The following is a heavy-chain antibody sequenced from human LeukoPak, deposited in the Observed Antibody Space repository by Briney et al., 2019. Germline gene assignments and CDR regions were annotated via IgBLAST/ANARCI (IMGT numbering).Heavy chain of an antibody. D-gene: IGHD1-26*01. Sequence: GGSLRLSCAASGFTFSSYGMHWVRQAPGKGLEWVAVIWYDGNNKYYVDSVKGRFTISRDNSQNTLYLQMNSLKTEDTAVYYCTTDSLREYYYYYGMDVWGQGTTVTVSS. CDR1: GFTFSSYG. J-gene: IGHJ6*02. CDR2: IWYDGNNK. V-gene: IGHV3-33*01. CDR3: TTDSLREYYYYYGMDV.